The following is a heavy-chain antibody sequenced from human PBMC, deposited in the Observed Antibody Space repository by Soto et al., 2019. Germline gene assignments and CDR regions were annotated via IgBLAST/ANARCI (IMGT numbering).Heavy chain of an antibody. CDR3: AGGEWFPNWFDP. D-gene: IGHD3-3*01. CDR1: VFTVRDFS. CDR2: ISSNGGST. V-gene: IGHV3-64D*06. Sequence: GSLRPAGAVSVFTVRDFSTTCVRQAPGRGLEYVSAISSNGGSTYYADSVKGRFTISRDNSKNTLYLQMSSLRAEDTALYYCAGGEWFPNWFDPWGQGTLVTVSS. J-gene: IGHJ5*02.